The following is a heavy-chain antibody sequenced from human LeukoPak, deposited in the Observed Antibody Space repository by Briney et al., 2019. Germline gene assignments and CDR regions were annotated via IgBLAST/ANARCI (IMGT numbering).Heavy chain of an antibody. CDR3: ARYGDDDAFDI. CDR2: IYYSGST. CDR1: GGSISSSSYY. Sequence: SETLSLTCTVPGGSISSSSYYWGWIRQPPGKGLEWIGSIYYSGSTYYNPSLKSRVTISVDTSKNQFSLKLSSVTAADTAVYYCARYGDDDAFDIWGQGTMVTVSS. D-gene: IGHD4-17*01. V-gene: IGHV4-39*07. J-gene: IGHJ3*02.